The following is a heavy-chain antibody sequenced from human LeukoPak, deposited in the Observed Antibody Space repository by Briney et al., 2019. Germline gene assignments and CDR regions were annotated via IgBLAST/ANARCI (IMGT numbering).Heavy chain of an antibody. V-gene: IGHV3-23*01. CDR1: GFTFSGYA. J-gene: IGHJ4*02. Sequence: GGSLRLSCAASGFTFSGYAMAWVRQAPGKGLEWVSGITASGGSTHYADSVRGRFTISRDNSENTLYLQMKSPRADDTAIYYCAKGPDPPYDFWSGYHLDHWGQGILVTVSS. D-gene: IGHD3-3*01. CDR2: ITASGGST. CDR3: AKGPDPPYDFWSGYHLDH.